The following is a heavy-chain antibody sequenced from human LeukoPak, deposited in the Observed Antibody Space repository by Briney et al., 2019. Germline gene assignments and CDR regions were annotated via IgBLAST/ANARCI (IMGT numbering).Heavy chain of an antibody. CDR2: ISSSSSTI. Sequence: PGGSLRLSCAASGFTFSSYSMNWVRQAPGKGLEWVSYISSSSSTIYYADSVKGRFTISRDNAKNSLYLQMNSLRAEDTAVYYCARGGQWLVLARAFDYWGQGTLVTVSS. J-gene: IGHJ4*02. CDR1: GFTFSSYS. D-gene: IGHD6-19*01. CDR3: ARGGQWLVLARAFDY. V-gene: IGHV3-48*01.